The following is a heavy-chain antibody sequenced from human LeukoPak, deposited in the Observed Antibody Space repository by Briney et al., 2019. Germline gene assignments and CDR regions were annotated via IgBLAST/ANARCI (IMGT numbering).Heavy chain of an antibody. V-gene: IGHV4-59*11. CDR1: DVSISSHY. D-gene: IGHD5-18*01. J-gene: IGHJ4*02. CDR3: ATIKRGNIYGYFDF. CDR2: MRDTVNT. Sequence: SETLSLTCSVSDVSISSHYWSWLRQPPGKGLEWIAYMRDTVNTKDNPSFKSRLTLSADTSKNQFSLRLSSVTAADSAIYYCATIKRGNIYGYFDFWGQGILVTVSS.